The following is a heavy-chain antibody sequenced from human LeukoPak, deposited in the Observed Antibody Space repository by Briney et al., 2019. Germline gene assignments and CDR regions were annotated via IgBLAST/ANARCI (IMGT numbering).Heavy chain of an antibody. D-gene: IGHD2-2*01. J-gene: IGHJ6*02. CDR2: ISYDGSNK. Sequence: GGSLRLSCEASGFTFSSYGMHWVRQAPGKGLEWVAVISYDGSNKYYADSVKGRFTISRDNSKNTLYLQMNSLRAEDTAVYYCAKNIVVVPAADSYHYYYYGMDVWGQGTTVTVSS. V-gene: IGHV3-30*18. CDR3: AKNIVVVPAADSYHYYYYGMDV. CDR1: GFTFSSYG.